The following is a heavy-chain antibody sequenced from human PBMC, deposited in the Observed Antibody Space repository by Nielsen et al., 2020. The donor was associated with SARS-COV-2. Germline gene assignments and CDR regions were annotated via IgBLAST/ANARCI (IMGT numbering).Heavy chain of an antibody. CDR2: INPNSGDT. D-gene: IGHD3-10*01. V-gene: IGHV1-2*06. CDR1: GYTFSNYY. CDR3: ARGDYYNSGGDYGMDV. Sequence: ASVKVSCKAVGYTFSNYYLHWVRPAPGQGLEWMGRINPNSGDTNYAQKFQGRVTMTRDTSISTAYMELSRVRSDDTAVYYCARGDYYNSGGDYGMDVWGRGATVTVSS. J-gene: IGHJ6*02.